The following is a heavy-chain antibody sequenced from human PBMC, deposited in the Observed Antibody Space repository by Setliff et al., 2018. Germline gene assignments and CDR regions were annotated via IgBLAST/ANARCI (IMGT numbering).Heavy chain of an antibody. CDR3: ARGAPQRSSFDSRYMDV. CDR2: INYSGST. D-gene: IGHD1-1*01. CDR1: GGAVSGDY. J-gene: IGHJ6*03. V-gene: IGHV4-59*02. Sequence: SETLSLTCSVSGGAVSGDYWTWIRQPPGKGLEYIGYINYSGSTNYNPSLKSRVTISGDTSKNQVSLRLSSVTAADTAVYYCARGAPQRSSFDSRYMDVWDKGATVTVPS.